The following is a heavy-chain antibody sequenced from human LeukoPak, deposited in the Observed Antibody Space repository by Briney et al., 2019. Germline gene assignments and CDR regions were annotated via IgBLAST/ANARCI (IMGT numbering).Heavy chain of an antibody. CDR2: INSDGSST. D-gene: IGHD1-26*01. CDR1: GFMFSSYW. V-gene: IGHV3-74*01. CDR3: AKHTMVVGAALFDY. Sequence: GGSLRLSCVASGFMFSSYWMNWVRQAPGKGLVWVSRINSDGSSTSYADCVKGRFTISRDNAKNTLFLQMNSLRAEDTAVYYCAKHTMVVGAALFDYWGQGILVTVSS. J-gene: IGHJ4*02.